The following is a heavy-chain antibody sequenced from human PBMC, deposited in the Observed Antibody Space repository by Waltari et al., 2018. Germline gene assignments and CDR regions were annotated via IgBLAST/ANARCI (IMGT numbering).Heavy chain of an antibody. D-gene: IGHD6-13*01. V-gene: IGHV4-59*01. CDR3: ARDRGAAGTNWDNYYYYGMDV. Sequence: QVQLQESGPGLVKPSETLSLTCTVSGGSISSYYWSWIRQPPGKGLEWIGYIYYSGRTNYNPTPKSRVTISVDTAKNQFSLKLSSVTAADTAVYYCARDRGAAGTNWDNYYYYGMDVWGQGTTVTVSS. CDR1: GGSISSYY. CDR2: IYYSGRT. J-gene: IGHJ6*02.